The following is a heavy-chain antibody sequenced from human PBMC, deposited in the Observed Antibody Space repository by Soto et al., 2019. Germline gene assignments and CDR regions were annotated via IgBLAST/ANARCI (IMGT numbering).Heavy chain of an antibody. CDR2: VYSSGST. Sequence: SETLSLTCTVSGDSITSYNWNWLRQPPGKALEWIGYVYSSGSTNYNPSLKSRVTISVDTSRNQFSLKVNSVTAADTAVYYCARRAVVAVTGSLDNWFDPWGQGTPVTVSS. CDR3: ARRAVVAVTGSLDNWFDP. D-gene: IGHD2-21*01. V-gene: IGHV4-59*01. J-gene: IGHJ5*02. CDR1: GDSITSYN.